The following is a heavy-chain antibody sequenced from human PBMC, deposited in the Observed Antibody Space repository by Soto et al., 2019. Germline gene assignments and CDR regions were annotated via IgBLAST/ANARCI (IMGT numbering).Heavy chain of an antibody. D-gene: IGHD6-19*01. J-gene: IGHJ6*02. CDR2: INAGNGNT. Sequence: GASVKVSCKASGYTFTSYAMHWVRQAPGQRLEWMGWINAGNGNTKYSQKFQGRVTITRDTSASTAYMELSSLRSEDTAVYYCARVGVAGFRSLPALLDYYGMDVWGQGTTVTVSS. CDR1: GYTFTSYA. CDR3: ARVGVAGFRSLPALLDYYGMDV. V-gene: IGHV1-3*01.